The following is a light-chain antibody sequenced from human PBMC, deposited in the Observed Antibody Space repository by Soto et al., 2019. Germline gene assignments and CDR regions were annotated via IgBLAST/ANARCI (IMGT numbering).Light chain of an antibody. CDR3: QQSYSTPPYT. Sequence: DIQMTQSPSSLSASVGDRVTITCRASQSISSYLNWYKQKPGKAPKLLIYAASSLQSRVPSRFSGSGYGTDFTLTISSLQPEDFATYYCQQSYSTPPYTFGQRTKLEIK. CDR2: AAS. CDR1: QSISSY. J-gene: IGKJ2*01. V-gene: IGKV1-39*01.